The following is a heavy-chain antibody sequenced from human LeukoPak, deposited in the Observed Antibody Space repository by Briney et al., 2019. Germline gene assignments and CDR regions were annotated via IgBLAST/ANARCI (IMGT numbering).Heavy chain of an antibody. Sequence: SETLSLTCTVSGGSISNSGYYWGWIRQPPGKGLEWIGNVDCSGKTYYRLFLKSRLTISLDTSKNQFFLKLASVTAADSAVYYCVRVETYYGGNYYHDAFDIWGQGTMVTVSS. CDR3: VRVETYYGGNYYHDAFDI. CDR2: VDCSGKT. D-gene: IGHD4-23*01. J-gene: IGHJ3*02. CDR1: GGSISNSGYY. V-gene: IGHV4-39*07.